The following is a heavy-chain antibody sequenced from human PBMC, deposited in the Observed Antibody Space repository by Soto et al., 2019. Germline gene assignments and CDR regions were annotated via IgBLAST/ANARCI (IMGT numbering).Heavy chain of an antibody. CDR1: GDSISSEY. D-gene: IGHD5-12*01. CDR3: AAGGGLPQYY. CDR2: INHSGST. V-gene: IGHV4-34*01. J-gene: IGHJ4*02. Sequence: SETLSLTCTVSGDSISSEYWNLIRHPPATGLEWIGEINHSGSTNYNPSLKSRVTISVDTSKNQFSLKLSSVTAADTAVYYCAAGGGLPQYYWGQGTLVTVSS.